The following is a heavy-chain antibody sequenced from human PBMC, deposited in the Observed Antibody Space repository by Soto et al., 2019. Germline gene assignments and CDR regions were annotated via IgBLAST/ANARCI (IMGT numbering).Heavy chain of an antibody. Sequence: QVQLVQSGGEVRKPGTSVKVSCRASGGIFSDYAISWVRQAPGQGLEWVGWIVPKYGTAKYARKFEDRVTLTADELSSTVYMEMNCLRSEDTALYYCARDMLASLVVETPDLVESWGEGTRLTVSS. CDR1: GGIFSDYA. J-gene: IGHJ5*01. CDR2: IVPKYGTA. CDR3: ARDMLASLVVETPDLVES. V-gene: IGHV1-69*12. D-gene: IGHD2-21*02.